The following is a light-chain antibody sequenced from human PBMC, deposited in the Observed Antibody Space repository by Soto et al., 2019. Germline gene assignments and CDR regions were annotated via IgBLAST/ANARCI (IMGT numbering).Light chain of an antibody. CDR3: QSFDTSLSDVV. Sequence: QLPSVSGAPGQRVTISCTGSSSNIGAGYYVHWYQQLPGTAPKLLIYGNSNRPAGIPDRFSGSQSGTSASLAITGLQADDEGDYHCQSFDTSLSDVVFGGGTKVTVL. V-gene: IGLV1-40*01. CDR1: SSNIGAGYY. CDR2: GNS. J-gene: IGLJ2*01.